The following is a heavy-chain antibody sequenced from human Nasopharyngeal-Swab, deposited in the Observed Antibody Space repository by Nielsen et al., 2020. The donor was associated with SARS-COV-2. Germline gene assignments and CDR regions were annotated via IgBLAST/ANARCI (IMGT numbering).Heavy chain of an antibody. CDR3: AKDIAAYISGNWFDP. J-gene: IGHJ5*02. Sequence: GESLEISCAASGFTFSSYAMIWFRQAPGSGLEWVSAISGSGGSTYYADSVKGRFTISRDNSRNTLYLQMNSLRAEDTAVYYCAKDIAAYISGNWFDPWGQGTLVTVSS. CDR1: GFTFSSYA. D-gene: IGHD6-6*01. CDR2: ISGSGGST. V-gene: IGHV3-23*01.